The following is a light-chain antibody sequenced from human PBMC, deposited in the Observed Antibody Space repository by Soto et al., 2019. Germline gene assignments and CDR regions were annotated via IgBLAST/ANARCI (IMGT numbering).Light chain of an antibody. Sequence: EIGLTQSPGTLSLFPGERATLSCRASQSVSSSYLAWYQQKPGQAPRLLIYGASSRATGIPDRFSGSGSGTDFTLTISRLESEDFAVYYCQQYGSSPWTFGQGTKVEIK. CDR2: GAS. V-gene: IGKV3-20*01. J-gene: IGKJ1*01. CDR3: QQYGSSPWT. CDR1: QSVSSSY.